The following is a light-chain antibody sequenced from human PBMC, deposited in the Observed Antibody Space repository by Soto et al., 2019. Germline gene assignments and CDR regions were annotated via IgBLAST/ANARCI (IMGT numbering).Light chain of an antibody. CDR2: GAS. J-gene: IGKJ1*01. V-gene: IGKV3-20*01. CDR1: QSVSSSY. Sequence: EIVLMQSPGTLSLSPGERATLSCRASQSVSSSYLAWYQQKPGQAPRPLIYGASSRAIGIPDRFSGSGSGTDFTLTISRLEPEDFAVYYCQQYGSSTWTFGQGTKV. CDR3: QQYGSSTWT.